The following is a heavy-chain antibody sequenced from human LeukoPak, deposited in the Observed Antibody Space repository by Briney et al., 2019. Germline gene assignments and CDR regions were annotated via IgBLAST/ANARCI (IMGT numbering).Heavy chain of an antibody. CDR3: ASLNWATRDY. Sequence: PSETLSLTCTVSGGSISGYYWSWIRQPPGKGLEWIGEINHSGSTNYNPSLKSRVTISVDTSKNQFSLKLSSVTAADTAVYYCASLNWATRDYWGQGTLVTVSS. V-gene: IGHV4-34*01. J-gene: IGHJ4*02. CDR2: INHSGST. D-gene: IGHD7-27*01. CDR1: GGSISGYY.